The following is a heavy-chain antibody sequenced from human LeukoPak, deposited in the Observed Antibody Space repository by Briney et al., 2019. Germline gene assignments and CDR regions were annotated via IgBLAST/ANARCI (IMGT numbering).Heavy chain of an antibody. Sequence: SETLSLTCAVYGGSFSGYYWSWIRQPPGKGLEWIGEINHSGSTNYNPSLKSRVTISVDTSKNQFSLKLSSVTAADTAVYYCVRGPRVDTAMAYYYYYGVDVWGQGTTVTVSS. J-gene: IGHJ6*02. V-gene: IGHV4-34*01. CDR3: VRGPRVDTAMAYYYYYGVDV. CDR1: GGSFSGYY. D-gene: IGHD5-18*01. CDR2: INHSGST.